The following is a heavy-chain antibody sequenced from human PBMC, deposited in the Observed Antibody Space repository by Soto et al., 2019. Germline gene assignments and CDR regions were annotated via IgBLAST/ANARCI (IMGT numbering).Heavy chain of an antibody. CDR2: INAGNGNT. D-gene: IGHD2-2*01. J-gene: IGHJ4*02. CDR1: GYTFTCYA. CDR3: AREDLDIVVVPAAGFEY. Sequence: ASVKVSCKASGYTFTCYAMHWVRHAPGQRLEWMGWINAGNGNTKYSQKFQGRVTITRDTSASTAYMELSSLRSEDTAVYYCAREDLDIVVVPAAGFEYWGQGTLVTVSS. V-gene: IGHV1-3*01.